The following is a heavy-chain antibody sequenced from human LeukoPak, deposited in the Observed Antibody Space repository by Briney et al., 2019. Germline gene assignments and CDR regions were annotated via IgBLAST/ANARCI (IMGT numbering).Heavy chain of an antibody. Sequence: QPGGSLRLSCAASGFTFSSYSMNWVRQAPGKGLEWVSYISSSSTIYYADSVKGRFTISRDSSKNTLYLQMNSLRAEDTAVYYCARKAGYYYGSGDYWGQGTLVTVSS. CDR3: ARKAGYYYGSGDY. CDR1: GFTFSSYS. J-gene: IGHJ4*02. CDR2: ISSSSTI. V-gene: IGHV3-48*01. D-gene: IGHD3-10*01.